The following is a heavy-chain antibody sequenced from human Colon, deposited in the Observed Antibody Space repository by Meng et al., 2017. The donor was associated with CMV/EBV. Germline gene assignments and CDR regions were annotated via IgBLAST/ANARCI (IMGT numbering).Heavy chain of an antibody. Sequence: GGSLRLSCAASGFTFSSYAMSWVRQAPGKGLEWVSAFERTTNNTYYADSVKGRFTISRDDSKNTLYLQMTSLRVEDTALYYCARDPLQLGVNDSFDYWGQGTLVTVSS. J-gene: IGHJ4*02. CDR1: GFTFSSYA. CDR2: FERTTNNT. CDR3: ARDPLQLGVNDSFDY. D-gene: IGHD1-7*01. V-gene: IGHV3-23*01.